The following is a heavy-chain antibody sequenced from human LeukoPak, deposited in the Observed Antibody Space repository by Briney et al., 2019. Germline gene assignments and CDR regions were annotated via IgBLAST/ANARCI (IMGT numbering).Heavy chain of an antibody. J-gene: IGHJ4*02. V-gene: IGHV3-23*01. CDR3: SIVATISGDY. Sequence: GGSLRLSCAASGFTFSNYAMSWVRQAPGKGLEWVSVISGSGGSTYYVDSVQGRFTISRDNSKNTLFLQMDSLRAEDTAVYYCSIVATISGDYWGQGTLVTVSS. CDR2: ISGSGGST. D-gene: IGHD5-12*01. CDR1: GFTFSNYA.